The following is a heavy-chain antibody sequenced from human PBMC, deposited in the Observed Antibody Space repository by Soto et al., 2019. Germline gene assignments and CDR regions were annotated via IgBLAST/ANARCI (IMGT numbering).Heavy chain of an antibody. Sequence: PGGSLRLSCAASGFTFSSYAMSWVRQAPGKGLEWVSAISGSGGSTYYADSVKGRFTISRDNSKNTLYLQMNSLRAEDTAVYYCAKTIVATRGYYYGMDVWGQGTTVTVSS. CDR3: AKTIVATRGYYYGMDV. J-gene: IGHJ6*02. CDR2: ISGSGGST. V-gene: IGHV3-23*01. CDR1: GFTFSSYA. D-gene: IGHD5-12*01.